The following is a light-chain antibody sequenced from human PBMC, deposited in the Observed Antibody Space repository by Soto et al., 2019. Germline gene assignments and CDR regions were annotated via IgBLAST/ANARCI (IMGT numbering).Light chain of an antibody. CDR1: QSISHY. V-gene: IGKV1-5*01. CDR3: QQYNSEST. CDR2: DAS. Sequence: DIQMTQSPSSLSASVGDRVTITCRASQSISHYLSWYQQKPGKAPKLLIYDASSLEGGIPSRFSGSGYGTKFTLTISSLQPADFATYYCQQYNSESTFGQGTKLGIK. J-gene: IGKJ2*01.